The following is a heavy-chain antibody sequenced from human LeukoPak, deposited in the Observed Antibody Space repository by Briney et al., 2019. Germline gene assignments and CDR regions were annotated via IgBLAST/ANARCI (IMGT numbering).Heavy chain of an antibody. CDR3: ARDSETETGWYYCGMDV. J-gene: IGHJ6*02. V-gene: IGHV3-53*01. CDR2: LYSGGSA. D-gene: IGHD1-1*01. Sequence: PGGSLRLSCAASGFIVSSNYMNWVRQAPGKGLEWIAVLYSGGSAYYADSVKGRFTISRDNSKNTLYLQIYSLRAEDTAIYYCARDSETETGWYYCGMDVWGQGTTVTVSS. CDR1: GFIVSSNY.